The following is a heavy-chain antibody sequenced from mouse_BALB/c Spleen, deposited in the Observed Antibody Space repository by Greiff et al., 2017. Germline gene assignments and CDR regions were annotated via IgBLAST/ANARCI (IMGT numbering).Heavy chain of an antibody. CDR1: GFTFSSYG. D-gene: IGHD4-1*01. CDR3: ARNWDTWFAY. V-gene: IGHV5-6*01. CDR2: ISSGGSYT. Sequence: EVKVVESGGDLVKPGGSLKLSCAASGFTFSSYGMSWVRQTPDKRLEWVATISSGGSYTYYPDSVKGRFTISRDNAKNTLYLQMSSLKSEDTAMYYCARNWDTWFAYWGQGTLVTVSA. J-gene: IGHJ3*01.